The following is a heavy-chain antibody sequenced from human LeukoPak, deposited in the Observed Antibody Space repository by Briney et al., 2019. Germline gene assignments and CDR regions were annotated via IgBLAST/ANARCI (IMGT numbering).Heavy chain of an antibody. D-gene: IGHD2-2*02. CDR2: ISAYNGNT. CDR3: ARDSVVVVPAAIPEYYYGMDV. Sequence: GASVKVSCKASGYTFTSYGISWVRQAPGQGLEWMGWISAYNGNTNYAQKLQGRVTMTTDTSTSTAYMELRSLRSDDTAVYYSARDSVVVVPAAIPEYYYGMDVWGQGTTVTVSS. J-gene: IGHJ6*02. V-gene: IGHV1-18*01. CDR1: GYTFTSYG.